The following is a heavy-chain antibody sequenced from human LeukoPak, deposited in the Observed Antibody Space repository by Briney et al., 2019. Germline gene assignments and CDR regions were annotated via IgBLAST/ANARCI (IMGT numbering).Heavy chain of an antibody. Sequence: SETLSLTCAVYGGSFSGYYWSWIRQPPGKGLEWIGEINHSGSTNYNPSLKSRVTISVDTSKNQFSLKLSSVTAADTAVYYCARVKWELPNWFDPWGQGTLVTASS. D-gene: IGHD1-26*01. J-gene: IGHJ5*02. CDR2: INHSGST. CDR1: GGSFSGYY. CDR3: ARVKWELPNWFDP. V-gene: IGHV4-34*01.